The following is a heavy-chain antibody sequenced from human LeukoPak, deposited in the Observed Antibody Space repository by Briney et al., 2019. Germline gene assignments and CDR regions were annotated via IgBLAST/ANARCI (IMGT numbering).Heavy chain of an antibody. D-gene: IGHD3-10*01. CDR2: IYAGGST. J-gene: IGHJ4*02. V-gene: IGHV3-66*01. CDR1: GFTVSNNY. Sequence: GGSLRLSCAASGFTVSNNYMSWVRQAPGKGLEWVSVIYAGGSTYYSDSVKGRFTSSRDNSKNTLYLQMNSLRAEDTAVYYCSGSGSYYSDYWGQGTLVTVSS. CDR3: SGSGSYYSDY.